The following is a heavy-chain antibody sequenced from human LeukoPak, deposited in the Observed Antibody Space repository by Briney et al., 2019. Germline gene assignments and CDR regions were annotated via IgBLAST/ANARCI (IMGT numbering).Heavy chain of an antibody. D-gene: IGHD6-19*01. Sequence: SETLSLTCTVSAGSISSYYWSWIRQPAGKGLEWIGRIYTSGSTNYNPSLKSRVTMSVDTSKNQFSLKLSSVTAADTAVYYCAREQAVAGIFDYWGQGTLVTVSS. J-gene: IGHJ4*02. CDR2: IYTSGST. CDR3: AREQAVAGIFDY. CDR1: AGSISSYY. V-gene: IGHV4-4*07.